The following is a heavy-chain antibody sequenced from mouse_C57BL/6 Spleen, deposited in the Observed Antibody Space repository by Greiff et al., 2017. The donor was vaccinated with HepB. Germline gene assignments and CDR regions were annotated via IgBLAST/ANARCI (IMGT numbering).Heavy chain of an antibody. CDR2: IDPSDSYT. J-gene: IGHJ2*01. V-gene: IGHV1-59*01. CDR1: GYTFTSYW. D-gene: IGHD4-1*01. CDR3: ARRGANWAYYFDY. Sequence: QVQLQPGAELVRPGTSVKLSCQASGYTFTSYWMHWVKQRPGQGLEWIGVIDPSDSYTNYNQKFKGKATLTVDTSSSTAYMQLSSLTSEDSAVYYCARRGANWAYYFDYWGQGTTLTVSS.